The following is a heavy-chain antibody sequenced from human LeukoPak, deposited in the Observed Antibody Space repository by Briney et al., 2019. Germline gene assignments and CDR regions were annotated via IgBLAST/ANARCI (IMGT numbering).Heavy chain of an antibody. V-gene: IGHV3-11*01. CDR3: ARAGEMRYMDV. J-gene: IGHJ6*03. Sequence: GGSLRLSCEASGFTFSNYYMSWIRQAPGKRLEWVSHIKGNGATTYYADSVRGRFTISRDNAKNLLFLQMNSLRGDDTATYYCARAGEMRYMDVWGKGTAVAVS. CDR2: IKGNGATT. CDR1: GFTFSNYY. D-gene: IGHD5-24*01.